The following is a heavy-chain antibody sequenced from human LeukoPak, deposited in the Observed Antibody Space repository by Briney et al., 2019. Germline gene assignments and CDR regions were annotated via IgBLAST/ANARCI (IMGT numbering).Heavy chain of an antibody. D-gene: IGHD3-16*01. CDR1: GYTFTSYD. Sequence: ASVKVSCKASGYTFTSYDINRVRQATGQGLEWMGWMNPNSGNTGYAQKFQGRVTMTRDMSTSTVYMELSSLRSEDTAVYYCARGGPAARLITFGGVTDYWGQGTLVTVSS. CDR2: MNPNSGNT. CDR3: ARGGPAARLITFGGVTDY. V-gene: IGHV1-8*01. J-gene: IGHJ4*02.